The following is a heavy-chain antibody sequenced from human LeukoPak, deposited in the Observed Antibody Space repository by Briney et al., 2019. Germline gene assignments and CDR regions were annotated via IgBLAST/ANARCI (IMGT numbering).Heavy chain of an antibody. V-gene: IGHV3-48*03. CDR1: GFIYSLYE. Sequence: GGSLRLSCGASGFIYSLYEMIWVPQAPGKGLEGVSYISSSGSSIYYADSVKGRFTVSRDNAKNSLYLQMNSLRAEDTAVYYCARYNWNPHWFDPWGQGTLVTVAS. D-gene: IGHD1-1*01. J-gene: IGHJ5*02. CDR2: ISSSGSSI. CDR3: ARYNWNPHWFDP.